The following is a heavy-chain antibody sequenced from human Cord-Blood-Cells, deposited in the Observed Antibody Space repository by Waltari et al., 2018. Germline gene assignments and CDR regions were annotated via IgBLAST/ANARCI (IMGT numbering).Heavy chain of an antibody. CDR3: ARDPWSGYGFYYYYMDV. Sequence: EVQLVESGGGLVKPGGSLRLSCAASGFTFSSYSMNWVRQPPGKGLEWVSSISSSSSYIYYADSVKGRFTISRDNAKNSLYLQMNSLRAEDTAVYYCARDPWSGYGFYYYYMDVWGKGTTVTVSS. D-gene: IGHD3-3*01. V-gene: IGHV3-21*01. J-gene: IGHJ6*03. CDR2: ISSSSSYI. CDR1: GFTFSSYS.